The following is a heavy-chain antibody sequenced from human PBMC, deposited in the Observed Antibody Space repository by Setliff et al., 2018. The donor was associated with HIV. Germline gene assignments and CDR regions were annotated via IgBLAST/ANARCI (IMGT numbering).Heavy chain of an antibody. CDR3: ARDCSSTSCPGSFNYYYYYYYMDV. CDR1: GYTFTSYY. V-gene: IGHV1-46*03. J-gene: IGHJ6*03. Sequence: ASVKVSCKASGYTFTSYYMHWVRQAPGQGLKWMGTINPSGGSTSYAQKFQGRVTMTRDTSTSTVYMELSSLRSEDTAVYYCARDCSSTSCPGSFNYYYYYYYMDVWGKGTTVTVSS. CDR2: INPSGGST. D-gene: IGHD2-2*01.